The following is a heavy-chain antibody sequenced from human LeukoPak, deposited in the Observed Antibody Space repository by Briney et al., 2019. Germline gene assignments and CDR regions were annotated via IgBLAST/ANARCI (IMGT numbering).Heavy chain of an antibody. CDR1: GGSISSYY. J-gene: IGHJ4*02. Sequence: PSETLSLTCTVSGGSISSYYWSWIRQPPGKGLEWIGYIYYGGSTNYNPSLKSRVTISVDTSKNQFSLKLSSVTAADTAVYYCARDPRPYYYDSSGYTSHFDYWGQGTLVTVSS. D-gene: IGHD3-22*01. CDR3: ARDPRPYYYDSSGYTSHFDY. CDR2: IYYGGST. V-gene: IGHV4-59*01.